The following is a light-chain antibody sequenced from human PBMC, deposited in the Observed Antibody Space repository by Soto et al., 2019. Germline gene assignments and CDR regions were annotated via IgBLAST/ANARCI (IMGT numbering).Light chain of an antibody. CDR2: DVS. Sequence: QLVLTQPRSVSGSPGQSVTISCTGTSSDVGGYNYVSWYQQHPGKAPKLMIYDVSKRPSGVPDRFSGSKSGNTASLSISGLQAEDEADYYCCSYAGSLHVVFGGGTKLTVL. CDR3: CSYAGSLHVV. CDR1: SSDVGGYNY. V-gene: IGLV2-11*01. J-gene: IGLJ2*01.